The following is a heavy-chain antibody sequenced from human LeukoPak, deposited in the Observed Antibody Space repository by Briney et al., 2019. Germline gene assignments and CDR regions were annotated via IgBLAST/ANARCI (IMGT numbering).Heavy chain of an antibody. J-gene: IGHJ4*02. CDR2: IRSKAYGGTT. CDR1: GFTFGDYA. Sequence: GGSLRLSCTASGFTFGDYAMSWFRQAPGKGLEWVGFIRSKAYGGTTEYAASVKGRFTISRDDSKSIAYLQMNSLKTEDTAVYYCTRVGSRYSSSWYYFDYWGQGTLVTVSS. CDR3: TRVGSRYSSSWYYFDY. V-gene: IGHV3-49*03. D-gene: IGHD6-13*01.